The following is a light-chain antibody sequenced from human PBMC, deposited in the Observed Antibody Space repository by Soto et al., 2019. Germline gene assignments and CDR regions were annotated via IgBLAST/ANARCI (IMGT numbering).Light chain of an antibody. Sequence: DIQMTQSPSSLSAYVGDRVTITCRASQGITNDLGWYQQKPGKAPKRLIYDASTLHRGVPSRFSGSGAGTEFTLTISSLQPEDFATYYCLQHNTYPCTVGQGTKVEIK. V-gene: IGKV1-17*01. CDR2: DAS. J-gene: IGKJ1*01. CDR3: LQHNTYPCT. CDR1: QGITND.